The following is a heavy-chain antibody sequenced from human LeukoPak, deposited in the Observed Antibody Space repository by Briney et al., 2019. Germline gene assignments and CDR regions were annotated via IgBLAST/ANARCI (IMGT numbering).Heavy chain of an antibody. D-gene: IGHD3-22*01. V-gene: IGHV3-74*01. CDR1: GFTFSNYA. CDR3: ARGYYDSSGYFPWVY. J-gene: IGHJ4*02. CDR2: INSDGSST. Sequence: GGSLRLSCAASGFTFSNYAMNWVRQAPGKGLVWVSRINSDGSSTSYADSVKGRFTISRDNAKNTLYLQMNSLRAEDTAVYYCARGYYDSSGYFPWVYWGQGTLVTVSS.